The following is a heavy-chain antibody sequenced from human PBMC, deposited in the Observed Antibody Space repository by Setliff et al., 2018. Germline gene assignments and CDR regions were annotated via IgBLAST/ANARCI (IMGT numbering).Heavy chain of an antibody. D-gene: IGHD1-1*01. V-gene: IGHV1-69*06. CDR2: ITPIFETA. CDR1: GGTLSGYA. Sequence: SVKVSCKASGGTLSGYAFSWVRQAPGQGLEWVGGITPIFETAHYAQKLQDRVTITADKSTSTVYMELNSLISEDTAVYLCARDSVTLGQLERRGGFRYYDMDVWGQGTTVTVSS. J-gene: IGHJ6*02. CDR3: ARDSVTLGQLERRGGFRYYDMDV.